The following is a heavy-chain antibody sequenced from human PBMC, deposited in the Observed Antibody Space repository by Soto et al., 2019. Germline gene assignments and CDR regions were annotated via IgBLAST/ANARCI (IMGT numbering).Heavy chain of an antibody. CDR3: GKDMDV. V-gene: IGHV3-7*01. CDR1: GFIFKGYA. Sequence: GGSLRLSCAASGFIFKGYAMHWVRQAPGKGLEWVANIKEDGSEIYYVGSVKGRFTISRDNAKNSLYLQMNSLRAEDTAVYYCGKDMDVWSQGTTVTVSS. J-gene: IGHJ6*01. CDR2: IKEDGSEI.